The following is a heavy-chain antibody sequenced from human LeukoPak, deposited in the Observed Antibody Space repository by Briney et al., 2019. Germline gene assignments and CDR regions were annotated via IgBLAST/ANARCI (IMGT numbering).Heavy chain of an antibody. J-gene: IGHJ6*02. Sequence: PSETLSLTCTISGGSISSYYWSWIRQPPGKGLEWIGYIYYSGSTNYNPSLKSRVTISVDTSKNQFSLKLSSVTAADTAVYYCARSYYYGSGSYGVDVWGQGTTVTVSS. CDR2: IYYSGST. V-gene: IGHV4-59*08. CDR1: GGSISSYY. CDR3: ARSYYYGSGSYGVDV. D-gene: IGHD3-10*01.